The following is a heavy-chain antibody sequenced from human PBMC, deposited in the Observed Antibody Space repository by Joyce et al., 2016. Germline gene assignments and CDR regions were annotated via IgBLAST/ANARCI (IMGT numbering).Heavy chain of an antibody. CDR2: ISSTGST. CDR1: GDSVTSLF. D-gene: IGHD3-16*01. CDR3: ARDGGYYFDY. V-gene: IGHV4-59*02. Sequence: QVHLQESGPGLVKPSETLSLTCTVSGDSVTSLFWNWIRQPPGTGLEWVAHISSTGSTKYNPSLKSRATISLDAPRNQFALKLTSVTAADTAIYYCARDGGYYFDYWGQGTLVAVSS. J-gene: IGHJ4*02.